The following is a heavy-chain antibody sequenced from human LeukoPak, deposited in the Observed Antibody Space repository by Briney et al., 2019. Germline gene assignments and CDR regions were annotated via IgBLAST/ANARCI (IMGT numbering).Heavy chain of an antibody. CDR2: IYPGDSDI. D-gene: IGHD3-10*01. CDR3: ARSPLWFGEPDAFDI. V-gene: IGHV5-51*01. J-gene: IGHJ3*02. CDR1: GYSFTSYW. Sequence: GESLKISCKGSGYSFTSYWIGWVRQMPGKGLEWMGIIYPGDSDIRYSPSFQGQVTISADKSISTAYLQWSSLKASDTAMYYCARSPLWFGEPDAFDIWGQGTMVTVSS.